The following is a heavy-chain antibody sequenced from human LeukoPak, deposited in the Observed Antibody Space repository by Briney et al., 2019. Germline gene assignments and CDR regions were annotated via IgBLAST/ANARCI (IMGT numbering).Heavy chain of an antibody. CDR3: ARADTFGGVISDY. CDR1: GYTLINYY. D-gene: IGHD3-16*02. V-gene: IGHV1-69*04. J-gene: IGHJ4*02. CDR2: IIPILGIA. Sequence: SVKVSCKASGYTLINYYMHLVRQAPGQGLEWMGRIIPILGIANYAQKFQGRVTITADKSTSTAYMELSSLRSEDTAVYYCARADTFGGVISDYWGQGTLVTVSS.